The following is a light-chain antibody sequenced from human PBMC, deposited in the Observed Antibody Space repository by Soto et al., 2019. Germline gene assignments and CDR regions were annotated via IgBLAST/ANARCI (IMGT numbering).Light chain of an antibody. CDR2: DAS. V-gene: IGKV1-13*02. CDR3: QQYNFSPYT. J-gene: IGKJ2*01. Sequence: AIQLTQSPSSLSASVGDRVTITCRASQGIRNYLAWYQQKPGKAPKLLMYDASTLKTGVPSRFSGSGSGTDFTLTINSLQADDFATYHCQQYNFSPYTFGQGSRLDIK. CDR1: QGIRNY.